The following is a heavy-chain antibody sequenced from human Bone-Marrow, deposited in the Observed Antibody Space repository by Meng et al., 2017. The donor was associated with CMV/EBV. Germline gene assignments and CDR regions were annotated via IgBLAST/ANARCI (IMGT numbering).Heavy chain of an antibody. V-gene: IGHV1-2*02. CDR3: ATLAYCRGPSCPPEWFDP. Sequence: ASVKVSCKASGYTFTAYNMHWVRKAPEQGLEWMGWINPNSGGTNYAQKFQGRVALTRDTSISTAYMELSRLRSDDTAVYYCATLAYCRGPSCPPEWFDPWGQGTLVTFSS. J-gene: IGHJ5*02. CDR2: INPNSGGT. D-gene: IGHD2-2*01. CDR1: GYTFTAYN.